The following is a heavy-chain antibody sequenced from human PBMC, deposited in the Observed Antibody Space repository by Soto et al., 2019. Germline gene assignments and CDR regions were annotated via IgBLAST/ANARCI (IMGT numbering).Heavy chain of an antibody. CDR3: ASVAGANNYYYYYGMDV. CDR1: GGSISSGGYY. V-gene: IGHV4-31*03. CDR2: IYYSGST. Sequence: TLSLTCTVSGGSISSGGYYWSWIRQHPGKGLEWIGYIYYSGSTYYNPSLKSRVTISVDTSKNQFSLKLSSVTAADTAVYYCASVAGANNYYYYYGMDVWGQGTTVTVSS. D-gene: IGHD6-19*01. J-gene: IGHJ6*02.